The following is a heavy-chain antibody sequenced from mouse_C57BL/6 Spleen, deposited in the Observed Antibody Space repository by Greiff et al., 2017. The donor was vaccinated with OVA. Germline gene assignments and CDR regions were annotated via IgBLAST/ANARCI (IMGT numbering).Heavy chain of an antibody. J-gene: IGHJ3*01. V-gene: IGHV3-1*01. CDR3: ARDYDGRLFAY. Sequence: DVQLQESGPGMVKPSQSLSLTCTVTGYSITSGYDWHWIRHFPGNKLEWMGYISYSGSTNYNPSLKSRISITHDTSKNHFFLKLNSVTTEDTATYYCARDYDGRLFAYWGQGTLVTVSA. CDR1: GYSITSGYD. CDR2: ISYSGST. D-gene: IGHD2-12*01.